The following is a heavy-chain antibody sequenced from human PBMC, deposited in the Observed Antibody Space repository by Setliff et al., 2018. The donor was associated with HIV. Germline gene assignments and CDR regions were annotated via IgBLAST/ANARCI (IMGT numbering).Heavy chain of an antibody. CDR1: GFTFNNYW. V-gene: IGHV3-74*03. CDR2: VSNNGRTA. Sequence: PGESLKISCATSGFTFNNYWMHWVRQSPRMGLVWVSRVSNNGRTAVYADTVKGRFTMSRDNVRKTVDLQMNNLTVEDTGLYYCARGRAAGQGFDPWGRGTLVTVSS. D-gene: IGHD6-13*01. J-gene: IGHJ5*02. CDR3: ARGRAAGQGFDP.